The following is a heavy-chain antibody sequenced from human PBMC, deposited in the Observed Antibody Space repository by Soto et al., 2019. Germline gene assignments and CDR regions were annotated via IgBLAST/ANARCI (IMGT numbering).Heavy chain of an antibody. J-gene: IGHJ5*02. CDR2: ISGSGGST. CDR3: AKVAIFGVVIKSHNWFDP. V-gene: IGHV3-23*01. CDR1: GFTFSSYA. Sequence: GGSLRLSCAASGFTFSSYAMSWVRQAPGKRLEWVSAISGSGGSTYYADSVKGRFTISRDNSKNTLYLQMNSLRAEDTAVYYCAKVAIFGVVIKSHNWFDPWGQGTLVTVSS. D-gene: IGHD3-3*01.